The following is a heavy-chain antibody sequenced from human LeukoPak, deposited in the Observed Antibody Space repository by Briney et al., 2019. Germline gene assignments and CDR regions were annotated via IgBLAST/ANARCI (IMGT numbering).Heavy chain of an antibody. Sequence: GGSLRLXCAASGFTVSNNYMSWVRQAPGKGLEWVSVIYSGDNTYYVESVKGRFTISRDNSKNTLFLQMNRLRAEDTAVYYCAGRRVLDASFDYWGQGTLVTVSS. CDR1: GFTVSNNY. J-gene: IGHJ4*02. V-gene: IGHV3-66*02. CDR2: IYSGDNT. D-gene: IGHD3-16*01. CDR3: AGRRVLDASFDY.